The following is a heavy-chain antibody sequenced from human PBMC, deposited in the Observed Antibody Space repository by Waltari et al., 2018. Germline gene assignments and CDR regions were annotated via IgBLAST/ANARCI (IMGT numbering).Heavy chain of an antibody. CDR3: ARLGGEYYDSSGYPPDY. D-gene: IGHD3-22*01. J-gene: IGHJ4*02. Sequence: EVQLVESGGGLVQPGGSLRLSCAASGFTFSSYWMHWVRQATGKGLGWVSRMNSDGSSTSYADSVKGRFTISRDNAKNTLYLQMNSLRAEDTAVYYCARLGGEYYDSSGYPPDYWGQGTLVTVSS. V-gene: IGHV3-74*01. CDR1: GFTFSSYW. CDR2: MNSDGSST.